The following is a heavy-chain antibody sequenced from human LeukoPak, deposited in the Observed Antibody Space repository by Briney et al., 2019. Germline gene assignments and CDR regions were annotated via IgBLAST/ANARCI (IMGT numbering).Heavy chain of an antibody. D-gene: IGHD3-3*01. CDR3: AKDRITIFGVVMDQ. J-gene: IGHJ4*02. V-gene: IGHV3-30*18. CDR1: GFTFNIYG. CDR2: ISYDGRNK. Sequence: GGSLRLSCAASGFTFNIYGMQWVRQAPGKGLEWVSVISYDGRNKYYTDSVKGRFTISRDNSENALYLQMNSLRADDTAVYYCAKDRITIFGVVMDQWGQGTLVTVSS.